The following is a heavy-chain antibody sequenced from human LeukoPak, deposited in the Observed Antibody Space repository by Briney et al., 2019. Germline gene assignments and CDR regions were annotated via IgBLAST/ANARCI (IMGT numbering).Heavy chain of an antibody. J-gene: IGHJ4*02. CDR1: GFTFSSYS. CDR3: ASSGSYRFDY. V-gene: IGHV3-48*02. D-gene: IGHD1-26*01. CDR2: ITASGTAM. Sequence: GGSLRLSCAASGFTFSSYSINWVRQAPGKGLEWVSHITASGTAMFYADSVKGRFTISRDNAKNSLYLQMNSLRDEDTAVYYCASSGSYRFDYWGQGTLVTVSS.